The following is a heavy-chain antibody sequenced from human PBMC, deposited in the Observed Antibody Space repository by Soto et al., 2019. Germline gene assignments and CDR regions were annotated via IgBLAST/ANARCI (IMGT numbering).Heavy chain of an antibody. V-gene: IGHV1-69*13. J-gene: IGHJ6*02. CDR2: IIPIFGTA. CDR1: GGTFSSYA. D-gene: IGHD6-6*01. Sequence: SVKVSCKASGGTFSSYAISWVRQAPGQGLEWMGGIIPIFGTANYAQKFQGRVTITADESTSTAYMELSSLRSEDTAVYYCASSSSSSSQYYYYGMDVWGQGTTVTVSS. CDR3: ASSSSSSSQYYYYGMDV.